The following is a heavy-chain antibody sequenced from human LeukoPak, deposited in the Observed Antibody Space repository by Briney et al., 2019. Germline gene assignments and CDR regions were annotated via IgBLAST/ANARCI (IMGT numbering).Heavy chain of an antibody. CDR2: ISSSSSYI. CDR1: GFTFSSYS. J-gene: IGHJ6*02. CDR3: AVLEWFRYGMDV. V-gene: IGHV3-21*01. Sequence: GGSLRLSCAASGFTFSSYSMTWVRQAPGKGLEWVSSISSSSSYIYYADSVKGRFTISRDNAKNSLYLQMNSLRAEDTAVYYCAVLEWFRYGMDVWGQGTTVTVSS. D-gene: IGHD3-3*01.